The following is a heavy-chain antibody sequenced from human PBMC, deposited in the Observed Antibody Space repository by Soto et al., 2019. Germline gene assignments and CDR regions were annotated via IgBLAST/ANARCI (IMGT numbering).Heavy chain of an antibody. V-gene: IGHV3-74*01. CDR3: VRTSLVVAAATREDY. CDR1: GFTFCSYW. Sequence: GGSLRLCCAASGFTFCSYWMHWVRQAPGKGLVWVSRINSDGSSTSYADSVKGRFTISRDNAKNTLYLQMNSLRAEDTAVYYCVRTSLVVAAATREDYWGQGTLVTVSS. CDR2: INSDGSST. D-gene: IGHD2-15*01. J-gene: IGHJ4*02.